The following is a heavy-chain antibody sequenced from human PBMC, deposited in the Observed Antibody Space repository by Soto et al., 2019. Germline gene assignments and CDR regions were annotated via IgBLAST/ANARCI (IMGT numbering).Heavy chain of an antibody. D-gene: IGHD6-13*01. CDR1: GFTFSSYS. J-gene: IGHJ6*02. CDR2: ISSSSSYI. Sequence: GGSLRLSCAASGFTFSSYSMNWVRQAPGKGLEWVSSISSSSSYIYYADSVKGRFTISRDNAKNSLYLQMNSLRAEDTAVYYCARDDGSSSYYYYYGMDVWGQGTTVTVSS. CDR3: ARDDGSSSYYYYYGMDV. V-gene: IGHV3-21*01.